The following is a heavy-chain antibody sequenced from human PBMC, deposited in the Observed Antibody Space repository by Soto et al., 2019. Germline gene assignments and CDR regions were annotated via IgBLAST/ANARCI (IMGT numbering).Heavy chain of an antibody. CDR2: ISSSSSTI. CDR1: GFTFSSYS. V-gene: IGHV3-48*02. D-gene: IGHD3-10*01. CDR3: ARDRITMVRGVDVYYYYYGMDV. J-gene: IGHJ6*02. Sequence: PGGSLRLSCAASGFTFSSYSMNWVRQAPGKGLEWVSYISSSSSTIYYADSVKGRFTISRDNAKNSLYLQMNSLRDEDTAVYYCARDRITMVRGVDVYYYYYGMDVWGQGTTVTVSS.